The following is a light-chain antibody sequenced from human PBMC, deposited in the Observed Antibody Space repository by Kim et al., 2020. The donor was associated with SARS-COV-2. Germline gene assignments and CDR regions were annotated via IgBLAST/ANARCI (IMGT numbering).Light chain of an antibody. CDR1: RSNIGSTI. V-gene: IGLV1-44*01. CDR2: SNN. J-gene: IGLJ1*01. CDR3: AAWDGSLNGYV. Sequence: GKSVTISCSGGRSNIGSTIVNWYQQLPGTAPKLLIYSNNQRPSGVPDRFSGSKSGTSGSLAISGLQSEDETDYYCAAWDGSLNGYVFGTGTKVTVL.